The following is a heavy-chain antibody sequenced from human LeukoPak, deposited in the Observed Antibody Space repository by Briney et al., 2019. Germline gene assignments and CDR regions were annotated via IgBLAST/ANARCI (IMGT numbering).Heavy chain of an antibody. CDR2: IYYSGST. CDR1: GGSVNSGGYQ. V-gene: IGHV4-31*03. J-gene: IGHJ4*02. D-gene: IGHD5-12*01. Sequence: SQTLSLTCTVSGGSVNSGGYQRSWIRQHPGKGLEWIGYIYYSGSTNYNPSLKSRVIISVDPSKNQFPLKLSSVTAADTAVYYCASERGFSGYTFDYWGQGIMVTVSS. CDR3: ASERGFSGYTFDY.